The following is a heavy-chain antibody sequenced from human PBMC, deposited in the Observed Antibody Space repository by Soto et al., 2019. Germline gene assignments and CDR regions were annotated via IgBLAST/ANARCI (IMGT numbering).Heavy chain of an antibody. CDR2: SSATGSGR. D-gene: IGHD1-7*01. CDR1: GFTFSSYG. J-gene: IGHJ4*02. Sequence: VGSLRLSCAASGFTFSSYGMTWVRQAPGKGLEWVSFSSATGSGRYYADSVKGRFTISRDNSKNTLYLQMSSLRADDTAVYYCAKDRRAGGNYGFYSDFWGQGALVTVSS. V-gene: IGHV3-23*01. CDR3: AKDRRAGGNYGFYSDF.